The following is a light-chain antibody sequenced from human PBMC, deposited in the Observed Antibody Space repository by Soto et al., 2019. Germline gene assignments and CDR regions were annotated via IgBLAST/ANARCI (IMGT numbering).Light chain of an antibody. J-gene: IGKJ1*01. Sequence: EIGMTQSPGTLSLSPGEGDTLSCRASQSVTNNFLAWYQQKPGQAPRLLIYDATSRATGIPDRFSGSGSGTDFTLTINRLEPEDFAVYYCQQYGSTPVTFGQGTKVDIK. CDR1: QSVTNNF. CDR3: QQYGSTPVT. V-gene: IGKV3-20*01. CDR2: DAT.